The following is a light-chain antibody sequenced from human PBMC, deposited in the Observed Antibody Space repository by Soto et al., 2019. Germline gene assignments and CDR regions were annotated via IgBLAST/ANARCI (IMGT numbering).Light chain of an antibody. CDR3: QHYGSSHPFT. V-gene: IGKV3-20*01. CDR2: GAS. J-gene: IGKJ3*01. Sequence: DIVLTQSSGTLSVSPGERATLACRASQSVSNNYLACYRQKPGQAPRLLIYGASNMVTGIPDRFSGSGSGTDVALTISRLEPEDFAVYYCQHYGSSHPFTFGTGTTVDIK. CDR1: QSVSNNY.